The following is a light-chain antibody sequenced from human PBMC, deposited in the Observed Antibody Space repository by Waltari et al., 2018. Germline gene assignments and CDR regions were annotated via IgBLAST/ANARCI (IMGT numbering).Light chain of an antibody. CDR3: QQRSSWPYS. CDR1: QSVGRF. J-gene: IGKJ2*03. V-gene: IGKV3-11*01. CDR2: DAS. Sequence: EIVLTQSPATLSLSPGEGATLSCRASQSVGRFLAWYQQKPGQAPRLLIYDASNRATGIPARFSASGSGTDLTLTLSSLEPEDFAVYYCQQRSSWPYSFGQGTKLEIK.